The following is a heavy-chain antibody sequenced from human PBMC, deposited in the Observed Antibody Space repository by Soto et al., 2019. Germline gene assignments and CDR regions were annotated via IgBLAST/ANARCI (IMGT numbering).Heavy chain of an antibody. V-gene: IGHV5-51*01. J-gene: IGHJ6*02. CDR2: IYPGDSDT. Sequence: EVQLVQSGAEVKKPGESLKISCKGSGYSFTSYWIGWVRQMPGKGLEWMGIIYPGDSDTRYSPSFQGQVTISADKSISTAYLQWSSLKAPDTAMYYCARHWQYSSSSKSYYGMDVWGQGTTVTVSS. CDR3: ARHWQYSSSSKSYYGMDV. CDR1: GYSFTSYW. D-gene: IGHD6-6*01.